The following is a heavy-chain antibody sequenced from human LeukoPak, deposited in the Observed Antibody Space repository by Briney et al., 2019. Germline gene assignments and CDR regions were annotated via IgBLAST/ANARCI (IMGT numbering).Heavy chain of an antibody. D-gene: IGHD3-16*02. V-gene: IGHV4-59*08. J-gene: IGHJ3*02. Sequence: PSETLSLTCTVSGGSINSYYWSWIRQPPGKGLEWIGYIYYSGSTDYNPSLKSRVTISLDTSENQFSLKMRSVTATDTAVYYCARHIAVAFDIWGQGTMVTVSS. CDR2: IYYSGST. CDR3: ARHIAVAFDI. CDR1: GGSINSYY.